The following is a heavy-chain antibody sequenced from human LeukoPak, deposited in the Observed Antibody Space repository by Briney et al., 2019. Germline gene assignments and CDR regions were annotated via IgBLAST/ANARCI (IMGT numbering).Heavy chain of an antibody. CDR1: GGSFSGYY. Sequence: PSETLSLTCAVYGGSFSGYYWSWIRQPPGKGLEWIGEINHSGSTNYNPSLKSRVTISVDTSKNQFSLKLSSVTAADTAVYYCARGTDCSGGSCYSIWGRGVATHDYWGQGTLVTVSS. D-gene: IGHD2-15*01. CDR3: ARGTDCSGGSCYSIWGRGVATHDY. V-gene: IGHV4-34*01. J-gene: IGHJ4*02. CDR2: INHSGST.